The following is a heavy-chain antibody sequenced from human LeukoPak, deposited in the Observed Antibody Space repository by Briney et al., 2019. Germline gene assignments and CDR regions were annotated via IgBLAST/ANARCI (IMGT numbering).Heavy chain of an antibody. D-gene: IGHD2-2*01. CDR1: GYTFTSYY. V-gene: IGHV1-46*01. J-gene: IGHJ4*02. Sequence: ASVKVSCKASGYTFTSYYMHWVRQAPGQGLEWMGIINPSGGSTSYAQKFQGRVTMTRDTSTSAVYMELSSLRSEDTAVYYCARGGVVPAAIPIFDYWGQGTLVTVSS. CDR2: INPSGGST. CDR3: ARGGVVPAAIPIFDY.